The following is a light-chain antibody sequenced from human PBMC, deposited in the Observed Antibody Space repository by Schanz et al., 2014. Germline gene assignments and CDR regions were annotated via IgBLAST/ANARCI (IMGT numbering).Light chain of an antibody. CDR3: QQYHTSRT. V-gene: IGKV3-20*01. CDR2: DVS. Sequence: EIVLTQSPGTLSLSPGERATFSCRASQSVRSTYFAWYQHIPGQAPRLLIHDVSKRASGIADRFSGSGSGAEFTLTISGLQSEDVAMYYCQQYHTSRTFGQGTKVEIK. J-gene: IGKJ1*01. CDR1: QSVRSTY.